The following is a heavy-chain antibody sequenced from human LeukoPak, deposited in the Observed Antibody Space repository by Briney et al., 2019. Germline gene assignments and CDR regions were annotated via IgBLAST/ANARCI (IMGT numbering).Heavy chain of an antibody. V-gene: IGHV3-7*03. J-gene: IGHJ4*02. CDR3: ARNYFDY. CDR1: GFTFSTYW. Sequence: PGRSLRLSCGASGFTFSTYWMSSVRRAPGKWLEWVANIKEDGSEKYYVHSVKGRFTISRDNAKNSLYLQMNSLRAEGTAVYYCARNYFDYWGQGTLVTVSS. CDR2: IKEDGSEK.